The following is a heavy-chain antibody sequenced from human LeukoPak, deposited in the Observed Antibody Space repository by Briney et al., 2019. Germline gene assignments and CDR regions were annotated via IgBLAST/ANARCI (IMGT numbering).Heavy chain of an antibody. D-gene: IGHD3-16*01. CDR1: GDTFSSYA. V-gene: IGHV1-69*13. J-gene: IGHJ4*02. CDR2: IIPIFGTA. CDR3: ARAVPGDYYFDY. Sequence: SVKVSCKASGDTFSSYAISWVRQAPGQGLEWMGGIIPIFGTANYAQKFQGRVTITADESTSTAYMGLSSLRSEDTAVYYCARAVPGDYYFDYWGQGTLVTVSS.